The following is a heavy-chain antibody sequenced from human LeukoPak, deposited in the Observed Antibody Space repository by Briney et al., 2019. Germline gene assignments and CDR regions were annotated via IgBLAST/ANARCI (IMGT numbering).Heavy chain of an antibody. CDR1: GGSIRDNY. CDR2: AYYIGHT. CDR3: ARHPFATPFDY. Sequence: PSETLFLTCTVFGGSIRDNYWSWIRQPPGKGLEGIGYAYYIGHTKYNASPKSRVPISLDTPQSQLSTRQSSVTAAHTPVYFFARHPFATPFDYWGPGTLVTVSP. V-gene: IGHV4-59*08. J-gene: IGHJ4*02.